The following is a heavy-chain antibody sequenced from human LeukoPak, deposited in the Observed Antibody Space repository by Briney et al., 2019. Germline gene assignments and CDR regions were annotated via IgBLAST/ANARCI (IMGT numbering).Heavy chain of an antibody. V-gene: IGHV3-9*01. D-gene: IGHD6-13*01. Sequence: GGSLRLSCAASGFSFGGYGMHWVRQVPGKGLEWVSGISWNGVRIGYADSVKGRFTISRDNAKNSLYLQMNSLRADDTAFYYCARDMGPGGSSWYDYWGQGTLVTVSS. CDR2: ISWNGVRI. J-gene: IGHJ4*02. CDR3: ARDMGPGGSSWYDY. CDR1: GFSFGGYG.